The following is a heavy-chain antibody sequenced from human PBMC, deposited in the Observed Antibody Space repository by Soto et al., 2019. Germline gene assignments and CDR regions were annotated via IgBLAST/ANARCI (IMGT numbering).Heavy chain of an antibody. CDR1: GFTFSSYA. Sequence: EVQLLESGGGLVQPGGSLRLSCAASGFTFSSYAMSWVRQAPGKGLEWVSAISGSGGSTYYADSVKGRFTISRDNSKNTLYLQMNSLRAEDTAVYYCAKGRMGSSGWYSLRRFDYWGQGTLVTVSS. V-gene: IGHV3-23*01. CDR2: ISGSGGST. D-gene: IGHD6-19*01. J-gene: IGHJ4*02. CDR3: AKGRMGSSGWYSLRRFDY.